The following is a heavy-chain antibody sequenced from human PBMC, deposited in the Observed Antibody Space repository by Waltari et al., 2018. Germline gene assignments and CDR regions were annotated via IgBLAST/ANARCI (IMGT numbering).Heavy chain of an antibody. D-gene: IGHD5-18*01. J-gene: IGHJ4*02. Sequence: QVQLQESGPGLVKPSQTLSLTCPVSGGSISSGGYSWSCVRQHPGKGLEWIGYIYYSGSTYYNPSLKSRVTISVDTSKNQFSLKLSSVTAADTAVYYCARDAGREDTAMVTSWGQGTLVTVSS. V-gene: IGHV4-31*03. CDR3: ARDAGREDTAMVTS. CDR2: IYYSGST. CDR1: GGSISSGGYS.